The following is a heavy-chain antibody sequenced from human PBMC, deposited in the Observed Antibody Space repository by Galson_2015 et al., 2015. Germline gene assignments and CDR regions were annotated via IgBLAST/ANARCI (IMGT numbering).Heavy chain of an antibody. D-gene: IGHD5-18*01. CDR2: IYHSGST. CDR1: GDSISSGNW. CDR3: ARDRRGGFSYGIDY. V-gene: IGHV4-4*02. J-gene: IGHJ4*02. Sequence: ENLSLTCVVSGDSISSGNWWSWVRQPPGKGLEWIGEIYHSGSTDYNPSVKSRVTISVDKSKNQFSLKLSSVTAADTAVYYCARDRRGGFSYGIDYWGQGTLVTVSS.